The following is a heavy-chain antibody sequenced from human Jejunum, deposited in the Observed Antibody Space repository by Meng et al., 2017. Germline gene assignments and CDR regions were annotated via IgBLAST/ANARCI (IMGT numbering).Heavy chain of an antibody. Sequence: QWLVRGSGPGLVKPSGTLSLTFAGSGGSIESNNWWTWLRQPPGQGLEWIGEVYHSGSTHYNPSLQSRVTISIDNSKNRFSLSLNSVTAADTAIYYCARADYVRYFDLWGRGTLVTVSS. D-gene: IGHD3-10*02. V-gene: IGHV4-4*02. CDR3: ARADYVRYFDL. CDR1: GGSIESNNW. CDR2: VYHSGST. J-gene: IGHJ2*01.